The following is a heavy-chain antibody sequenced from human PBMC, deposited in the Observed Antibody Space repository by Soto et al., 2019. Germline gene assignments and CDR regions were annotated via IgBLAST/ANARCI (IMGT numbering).Heavy chain of an antibody. CDR3: AKNLPKTGRFDY. CDR1: GDSITRSTYF. Sequence: QLQLQESGPGLVKPSETLSLTCSLSGDSITRSTYFWAWIRQSPGKGLEWVGSNYYSGRTHYNPSLKSRVTISVDRSKNQFSLKMSSVTASDTAVYYCAKNLPKTGRFDYWGPGTLVTVSS. CDR2: NYYSGRT. J-gene: IGHJ4*02. V-gene: IGHV4-39*01.